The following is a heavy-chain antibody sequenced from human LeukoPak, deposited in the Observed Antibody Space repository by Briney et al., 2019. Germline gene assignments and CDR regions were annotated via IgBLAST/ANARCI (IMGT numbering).Heavy chain of an antibody. J-gene: IGHJ4*02. Sequence: PSETLSLTCTVSGGSISSSSYYWGWIRQPPGKGLEWIGSIYYSGSTYYNPSLKSRVTISVDTSKNQFSLKLSSVTAADTAVYYCARGPPRIDVVVPAGPAPFDYWGQGTLVTVSS. D-gene: IGHD2-2*01. CDR2: IYYSGST. CDR3: ARGPPRIDVVVPAGPAPFDY. CDR1: GGSISSSSYY. V-gene: IGHV4-39*07.